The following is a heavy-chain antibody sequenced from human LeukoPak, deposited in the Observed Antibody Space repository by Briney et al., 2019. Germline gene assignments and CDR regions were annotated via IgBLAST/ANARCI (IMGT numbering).Heavy chain of an antibody. D-gene: IGHD3-22*01. CDR1: GGSISSYY. CDR3: TRDPTAGSGYYDSSGYFDP. CDR2: IYTSGST. Sequence: SETLSLTCTVSGGSISSYYWSWIRQPAGKGLEWIGRIYTSGSTNYNPSLKSRVTMSVDTSKNQFSLKLSSVTAADTAVYYCTRDPTAGSGYYDSSGYFDPWGQGTLVTVPS. V-gene: IGHV4-4*07. J-gene: IGHJ5*02.